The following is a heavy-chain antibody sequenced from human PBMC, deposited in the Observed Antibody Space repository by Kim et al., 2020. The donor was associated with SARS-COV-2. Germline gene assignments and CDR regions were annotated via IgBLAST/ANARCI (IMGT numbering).Heavy chain of an antibody. J-gene: IGHJ4*02. V-gene: IGHV4-39*01. Sequence: YYNPSLKSRVTISVDTSKNQFSLKVSSVIAADTAVYYCVRHSYSGYDLGYWGQGTLVTVSS. CDR3: VRHSYSGYDLGY. D-gene: IGHD5-12*01.